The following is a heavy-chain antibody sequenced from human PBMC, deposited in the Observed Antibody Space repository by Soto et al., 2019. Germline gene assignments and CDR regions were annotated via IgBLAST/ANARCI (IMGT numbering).Heavy chain of an antibody. J-gene: IGHJ3*02. CDR1: GGTFSSYT. D-gene: IGHD3-10*01. CDR2: IIPILGIA. V-gene: IGHV1-69*02. CDR3: ARAYGLHGDDAFDI. Sequence: ASVKVSCKASGGTFSSYTISWVRQAPGQGLEWMGRIIPILGIANYAQKFQGRVTITADKSTSTAYMELSSLRSEDTAVYYCARAYGLHGDDAFDIWGQGTMVTVSS.